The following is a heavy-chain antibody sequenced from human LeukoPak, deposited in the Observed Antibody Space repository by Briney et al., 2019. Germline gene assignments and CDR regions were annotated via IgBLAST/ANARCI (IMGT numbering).Heavy chain of an antibody. CDR2: ISGGGGNT. CDR1: GFTFSSYS. Sequence: PGGSLRLSCAASGFTFSSYSMNWVRQAPGKGLEWVSSISGGGGNTYYADSVKGRFTISRDDSKNTLFLQMNSLRAEDTAVYYCATGYSDSLRSPLDSWGQGTLVTVSS. CDR3: ATGYSDSLRSPLDS. V-gene: IGHV3-23*01. J-gene: IGHJ5*01. D-gene: IGHD3-22*01.